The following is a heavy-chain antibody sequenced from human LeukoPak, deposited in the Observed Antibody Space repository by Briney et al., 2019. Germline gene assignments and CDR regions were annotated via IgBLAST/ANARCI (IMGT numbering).Heavy chain of an antibody. CDR3: ARDITGSFDY. J-gene: IGHJ4*02. CDR2: IYSGGST. CDR1: GFTVSSNY. D-gene: IGHD1-14*01. Sequence: SGGSLRLSCAASGFTVSSNYMSWVRQAPGKGLEWVSVIYSGGSTYYADSVKGRFTISRDNSKNTMYLQMNNLREEDTAVYYCARDITGSFDYWGQGNLVTVSS. V-gene: IGHV3-53*01.